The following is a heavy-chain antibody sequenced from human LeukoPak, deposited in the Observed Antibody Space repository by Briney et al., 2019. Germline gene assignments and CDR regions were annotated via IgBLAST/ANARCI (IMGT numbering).Heavy chain of an antibody. D-gene: IGHD3-3*01. J-gene: IGHJ4*02. CDR1: GGSISSSSYY. CDR2: IYYSGST. Sequence: SETLSLTCTLSGGSISSSSYYWGWIRQPPGKGLEWIGSIYYSGSTYYNPSLKSRVTISLDTSKNQFSLKLSSVTAADTAVYYCARHLDFWSGYNFDYWGQGTLVTVSP. CDR3: ARHLDFWSGYNFDY. V-gene: IGHV4-39*01.